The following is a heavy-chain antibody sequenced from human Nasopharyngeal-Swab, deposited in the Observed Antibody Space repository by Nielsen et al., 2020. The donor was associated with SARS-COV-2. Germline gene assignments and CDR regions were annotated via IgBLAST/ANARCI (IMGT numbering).Heavy chain of an antibody. CDR1: GYTFTSYA. V-gene: IGHV1-69*13. J-gene: IGHJ6*02. D-gene: IGHD6-13*01. CDR2: IIPIFGTA. Sequence: SVKVSCKASGYTFTSYAMNWVRQAPGQGLEWMGGIIPIFGTANYAQKFQGRVTITADESTSTAYMELSSLRSEDTAVYYCARSPAHSSSWYFGRYYYGMDVWGQGTTVTVSS. CDR3: ARSPAHSSSWYFGRYYYGMDV.